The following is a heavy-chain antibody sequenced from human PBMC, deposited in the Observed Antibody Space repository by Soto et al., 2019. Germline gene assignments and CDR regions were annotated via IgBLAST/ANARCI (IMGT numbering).Heavy chain of an antibody. CDR2: IDSSGST. J-gene: IGHJ5*02. D-gene: IGHD3-3*01. CDR3: ARGQRFSDWFDP. V-gene: IGHV4-4*07. CDR1: GGAINSYY. Sequence: SETLSLTCTVSGGAINSYYWTWIRQPAGKGLEWIGRIDSSGSTKYNPSLQSRVTMSLDASKNQCSLRLTSVTAADTAVYYCARGQRFSDWFDPWGQGTLVT.